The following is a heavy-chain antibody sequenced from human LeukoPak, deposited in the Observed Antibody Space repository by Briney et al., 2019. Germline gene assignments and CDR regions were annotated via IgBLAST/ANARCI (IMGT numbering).Heavy chain of an antibody. D-gene: IGHD3-22*01. CDR3: ASFTYYYDSSAPDAFDI. CDR1: GYSFTSYW. V-gene: IGHV5-51*01. Sequence: GESLKISCKGSGYSFTSYWIGWVRQMPGKGLEWMGIIYPGDSDTRYSPSFQGQVTISADKSISTAYLQWSSLKASDTAMYYCASFTYYYDSSAPDAFDIWGQGTMVTVSS. J-gene: IGHJ3*02. CDR2: IYPGDSDT.